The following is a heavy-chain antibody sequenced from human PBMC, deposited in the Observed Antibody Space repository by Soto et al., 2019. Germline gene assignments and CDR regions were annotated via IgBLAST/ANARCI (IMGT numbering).Heavy chain of an antibody. V-gene: IGHV3-30*18. CDR3: AKDNNSYSWAGIDY. CDR2: ISYDGSNK. Sequence: QVQLVESGGGVVQPGRSLRLSCAASGFTFSSYGMHWVRQAPGKGLEWVAVISYDGSNKYYADSVKGRFTISRDNSKNTLYLQMNSLRAEDTAVYYCAKDNNSYSWAGIDYWGQGTLVTVSS. D-gene: IGHD5-18*01. CDR1: GFTFSSYG. J-gene: IGHJ4*02.